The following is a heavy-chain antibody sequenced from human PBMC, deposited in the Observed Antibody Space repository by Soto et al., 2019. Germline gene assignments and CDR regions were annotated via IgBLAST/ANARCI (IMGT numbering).Heavy chain of an antibody. Sequence: SDTLSLSCTVSGGFITSDSYYWAWIRQPPGKGLEWIGSIYFSGSTYYNSALKSRLGISIDMSKNQFSLNLSSVTAADTAVYYCARHLSESGYDLNYWGQGTPVTVSS. CDR1: GGFITSDSYY. CDR3: ARHLSESGYDLNY. CDR2: IYFSGST. J-gene: IGHJ4*02. V-gene: IGHV4-39*01. D-gene: IGHD5-12*01.